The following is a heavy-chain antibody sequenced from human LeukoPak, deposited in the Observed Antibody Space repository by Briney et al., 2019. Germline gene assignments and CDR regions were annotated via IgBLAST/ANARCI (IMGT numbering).Heavy chain of an antibody. J-gene: IGHJ6*02. CDR2: IKQDGSEK. V-gene: IGHV3-7*04. CDR1: GFTFSSYW. Sequence: GGSLRLSCAASGFTFSSYWMSWVRQAPGKGLEWVANIKQDGSEKYYVDSVKGRFTISRDNAKNSLYLQVNSLRAEDTAVYYCARGGDMVRGVMGYYYYGMDVWGQGTTVTVSS. CDR3: ARGGDMVRGVMGYYYYGMDV. D-gene: IGHD3-10*01.